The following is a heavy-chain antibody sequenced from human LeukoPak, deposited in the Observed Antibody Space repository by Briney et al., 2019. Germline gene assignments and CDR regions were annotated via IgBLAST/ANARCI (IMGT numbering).Heavy chain of an antibody. CDR1: GGSISSYY. D-gene: IGHD3-10*01. J-gene: IGHJ4*02. V-gene: IGHV4-59*01. CDR3: AREERRVRGVISY. CDR2: IYYSGST. Sequence: PSETLSLTCTVSGGSISSYYWSWIRQPPGKGLEWIGYIYYSGSTNYNPSLKSRVTISVDTSKNQFSLKLSSVTAADTAVYYCAREERRVRGVISYWGRGTLVTVSS.